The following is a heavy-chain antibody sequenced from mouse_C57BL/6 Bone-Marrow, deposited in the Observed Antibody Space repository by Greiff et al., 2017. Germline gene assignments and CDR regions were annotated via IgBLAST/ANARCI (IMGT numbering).Heavy chain of an antibody. CDR1: GYTFTSYW. D-gene: IGHD3-3*01. CDR2: IDPSDSYT. CDR3: ARGCLWYFDV. J-gene: IGHJ1*03. V-gene: IGHV1-69*01. Sequence: QVQLQQPGAELVMPGASVKLSCKASGYTFTSYWMHWVKQRPGQGLEWIGEIDPSDSYTNDNQKFKGKSTLTVDKSSSTAYMQLSSLTSEDSAVYYCARGCLWYFDVWGTGTTVTVSS.